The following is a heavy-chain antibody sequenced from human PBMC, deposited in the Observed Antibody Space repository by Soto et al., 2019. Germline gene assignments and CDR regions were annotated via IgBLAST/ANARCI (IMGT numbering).Heavy chain of an antibody. CDR1: GGTFSSYA. V-gene: IGHV1-69*01. CDR3: ARDRYCSSTSGYATPFDY. D-gene: IGHD2-2*01. CDR2: IIPIFGTA. J-gene: IGHJ4*02. Sequence: QVQLVQSGAEVKKPGSSVKVSCKASGGTFSSYAISWVRQAPGQGLEWMGGIIPIFGTANYAQKFQGRVTITADESTSTAYMELSSLRSEDTAVYYCARDRYCSSTSGYATPFDYWGQGTLVTVSS.